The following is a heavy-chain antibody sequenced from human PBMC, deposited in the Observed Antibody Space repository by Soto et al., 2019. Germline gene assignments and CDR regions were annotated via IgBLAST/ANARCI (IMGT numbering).Heavy chain of an antibody. D-gene: IGHD6-13*01. CDR3: ATVGAAAGKGYYYYYYGMDV. CDR1: GFTVSSNY. CDR2: IYSGGST. J-gene: IGHJ6*02. V-gene: IGHV3-53*04. Sequence: PGGSLRLSCAASGFTVSSNYMSWVRQAPGKGLEWVSVIYSGGSTYYADSVKGRFTISRHNSKNTLYLQMNSLRAEDTAVYYCATVGAAAGKGYYYYYYGMDVWGQGTTVTVSS.